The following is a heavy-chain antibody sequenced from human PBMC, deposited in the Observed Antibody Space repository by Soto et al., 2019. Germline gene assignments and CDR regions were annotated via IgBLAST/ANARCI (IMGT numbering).Heavy chain of an antibody. D-gene: IGHD2-15*01. Sequence: GGSLRLSCAASGFSFSSYPMSWVRQAPGKGLEWVAAISGAGISTYYADSVRGRFTISRENSKNTLYLQMSSLRAEDTALYYCAKDYLTSRATFCFDPSGPGTLLTVSS. J-gene: IGHJ5*02. V-gene: IGHV3-23*01. CDR2: ISGAGIST. CDR1: GFSFSSYP. CDR3: AKDYLTSRATFCFDP.